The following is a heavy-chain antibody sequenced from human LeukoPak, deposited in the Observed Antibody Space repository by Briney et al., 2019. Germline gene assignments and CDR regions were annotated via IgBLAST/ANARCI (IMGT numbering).Heavy chain of an antibody. CDR1: GYTFTSYG. V-gene: IGHV1-18*01. CDR3: ARDPSVQLRYFDWLFSPEVWFDP. Sequence: ASVKVSCKASGYTFTSYGISWVRQAPGQGLEWMGWISAYNGNTNYAQKLQGRVTMTTDTSKSTAYMELRSLRSDDTAVYYCARDPSVQLRYFDWLFSPEVWFDPWGQGTLVTVSS. CDR2: ISAYNGNT. D-gene: IGHD3-9*01. J-gene: IGHJ5*02.